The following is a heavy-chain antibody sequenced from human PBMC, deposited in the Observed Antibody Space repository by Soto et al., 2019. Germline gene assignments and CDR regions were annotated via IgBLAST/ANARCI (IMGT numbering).Heavy chain of an antibody. J-gene: IGHJ6*03. Sequence: GGSLRLSCAASGFTFSSYGMHWVRQAPGKGLEWVAVIPYDGSNKYYADSVKGRFTISRDNSKNTLYLQMNSLRAEDTAVYYCAKGLGVVVVAATQDYYMDVWGKGTTVTVSS. CDR2: IPYDGSNK. D-gene: IGHD2-15*01. V-gene: IGHV3-30*18. CDR1: GFTFSSYG. CDR3: AKGLGVVVVAATQDYYMDV.